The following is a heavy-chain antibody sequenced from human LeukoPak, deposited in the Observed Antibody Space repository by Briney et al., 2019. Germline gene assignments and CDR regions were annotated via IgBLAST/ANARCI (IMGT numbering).Heavy chain of an antibody. D-gene: IGHD6-13*01. J-gene: IGHJ4*02. Sequence: GGSLRLSCAGSGFTFSSYYMNWVRQAPGKGLEWVANIKQDGSEKYYVDSVKGRFTISRDNAKNSLYLQMNSLRAEDTAVYYCARDGAKWVYSSSWIDYWGQGTLVTVSS. CDR3: ARDGAKWVYSSSWIDY. V-gene: IGHV3-7*01. CDR1: GFTFSSYY. CDR2: IKQDGSEK.